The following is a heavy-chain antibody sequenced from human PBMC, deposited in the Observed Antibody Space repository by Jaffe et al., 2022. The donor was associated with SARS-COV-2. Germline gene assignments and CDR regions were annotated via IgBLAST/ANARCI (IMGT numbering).Heavy chain of an antibody. D-gene: IGHD3-3*01. V-gene: IGHV3-7*01. CDR3: ARDLESGRFWDY. CDR2: LRPDGSQK. CDR1: GFIFSSSW. Sequence: EVQVVESGGGLVQPGGSLRLSCVASGFIFSSSWMSWLRQAPGKGLEWVANLRPDGSQKYYVDSVNGRFTISRDNAKNSLYLQMNSLRAEDTAIYYCARDLESGRFWDYWGQGTLVTVSS. J-gene: IGHJ4*02.